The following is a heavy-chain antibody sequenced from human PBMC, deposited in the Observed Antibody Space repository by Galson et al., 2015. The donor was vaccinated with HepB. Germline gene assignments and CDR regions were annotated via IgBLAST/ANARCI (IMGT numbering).Heavy chain of an antibody. CDR1: GDSITSGHW. Sequence: ETLSLTCTVSGDSITSGHWWSWVRQSPGKGLEWIGEVYHSGTANYNPSLQSRVAISVDKSKNEFTLNVRPVTAADTAVYYCARVGGDLLQGRGYYYYMDVWGNGITVTVSS. CDR3: ARVGGDLLQGRGYYYYMDV. J-gene: IGHJ6*03. D-gene: IGHD3-16*01. CDR2: VYHSGTA. V-gene: IGHV4-4*02.